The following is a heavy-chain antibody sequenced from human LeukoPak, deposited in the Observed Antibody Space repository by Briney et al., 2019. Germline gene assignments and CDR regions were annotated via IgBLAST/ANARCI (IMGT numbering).Heavy chain of an antibody. CDR1: GGSISSYY. CDR3: ARTYSSSWYVEYYYMDV. J-gene: IGHJ6*03. D-gene: IGHD6-13*01. Sequence: SETLSLTCTVSGGSISSYYWSWIRQPPGKGLEWIGYIYYSGSTNYNPSLKSRVTISVDTSKNQFSLKLSSVTAADTAVYYCARTYSSSWYVEYYYMDVWGKGTTVTISS. CDR2: IYYSGST. V-gene: IGHV4-59*01.